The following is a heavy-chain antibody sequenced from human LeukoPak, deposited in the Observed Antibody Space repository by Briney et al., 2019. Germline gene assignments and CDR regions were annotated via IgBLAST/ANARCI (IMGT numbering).Heavy chain of an antibody. D-gene: IGHD2/OR15-2a*01. CDR1: GDSISGSSYD. J-gene: IGHJ6*02. CDR2: IYYSGTT. Sequence: PSETLPLTCTVSGDSISGSSYDWGWIRQSPEKGLEWIGIIYYSGTTDYNPSLKSRVTISVDTSKNQFSLRLKSVTAAGTAVYYCARSSASSMGTMDVWGQGTTVTVSS. V-gene: IGHV4-39*01. CDR3: ARSSASSMGTMDV.